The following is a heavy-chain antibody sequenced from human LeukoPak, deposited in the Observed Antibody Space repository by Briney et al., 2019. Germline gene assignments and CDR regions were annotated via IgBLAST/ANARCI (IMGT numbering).Heavy chain of an antibody. CDR2: SIGSGGSA. D-gene: IGHD3-3*01. CDR1: GFTSSTYT. CDR3: ARDGNYDFWSGYSGFDY. V-gene: IGHV3-23*01. J-gene: IGHJ4*02. Sequence: GGSLRLSCVASGFTSSTYTMNWIRQAPGKGLEWVSGSIGSGGSAFYADSVKGRFTISSDNSKNTLYLQMNSLRAEDTAVYYCARDGNYDFWSGYSGFDYWGQGTLVTVSS.